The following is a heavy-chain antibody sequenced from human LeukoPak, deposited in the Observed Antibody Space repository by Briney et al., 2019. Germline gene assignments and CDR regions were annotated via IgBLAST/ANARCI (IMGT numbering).Heavy chain of an antibody. CDR2: IWYDGNNK. CDR3: ARDYCGGDCYYFDY. V-gene: IGHV3-33*01. CDR1: GFTFSNYG. Sequence: PGRSLRLSCAASGFTFSNYGMHWVRQAPGRGLEWVAVIWYDGNNKYYADSVKGRFTISRDNSKNTLYLQMNSLRAEDTAVYYCARDYCGGDCYYFDYWGQGTLVTVSS. J-gene: IGHJ4*02. D-gene: IGHD2-21*02.